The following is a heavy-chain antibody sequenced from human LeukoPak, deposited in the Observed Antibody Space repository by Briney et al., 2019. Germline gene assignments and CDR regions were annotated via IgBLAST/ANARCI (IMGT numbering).Heavy chain of an antibody. J-gene: IGHJ6*03. V-gene: IGHV1-24*01. Sequence: ASVKVSCKVSGYTLTELSMHWVRQAPGKGLEWMGGFDPEDGETIYAQKFQGRVTITADESTSTAYMELSSLRSEDTAVYYCARGATMVRGAAYYYYMDVWGKGTTVTISS. D-gene: IGHD3-10*01. CDR2: FDPEDGET. CDR1: GYTLTELS. CDR3: ARGATMVRGAAYYYYMDV.